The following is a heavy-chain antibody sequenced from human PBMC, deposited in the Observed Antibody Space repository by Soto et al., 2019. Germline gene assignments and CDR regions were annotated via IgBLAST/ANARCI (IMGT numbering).Heavy chain of an antibody. CDR1: GGSFSGYY. V-gene: IGHV4-34*01. J-gene: IGHJ4*02. D-gene: IGHD6-6*01. CDR3: ARMTRIAARRGDDY. Sequence: SETLSLTCAVYGGSFSGYYWSWIRQPPGKGLEWIGEINHSGSTNYNPSLKSRVTISVDTSKNQFSLKLSSVTAADTAVYYCARMTRIAARRGDDYWGQGTLVTVSS. CDR2: INHSGST.